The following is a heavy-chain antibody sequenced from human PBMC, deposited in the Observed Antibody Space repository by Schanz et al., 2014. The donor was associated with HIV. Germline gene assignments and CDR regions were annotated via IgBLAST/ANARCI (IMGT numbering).Heavy chain of an antibody. J-gene: IGHJ5*02. CDR2: MNPNSGNT. D-gene: IGHD3-9*01. CDR3: ARGQDWPGPRLDH. Sequence: QVQLVQSGAEVKNPGASVKVSCKASGYTFSSYDINWVRQAPGQGLEWMGWMNPNSGNTGYAQKFQGRVTMTRNTSISTAYMELSSLRSDDTAVYYCARGQDWPGPRLDHWGHGTLVLVSS. CDR1: GYTFSSYD. V-gene: IGHV1-8*01.